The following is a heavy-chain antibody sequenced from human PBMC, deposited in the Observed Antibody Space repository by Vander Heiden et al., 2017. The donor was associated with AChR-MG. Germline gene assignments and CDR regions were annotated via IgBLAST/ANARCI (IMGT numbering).Heavy chain of an antibody. J-gene: IGHJ4*02. V-gene: IGHV3-30-3*01. CDR3: ARNYDSSGYYFDY. D-gene: IGHD3-22*01. Sequence: VQLVESGGGVVQPGRSLRLSCAASGFTFSSYAMHWVRQAPGKGREWVAVISYDGSNKYYADSVKGRFTISRDNSKNTLYLQMNSLRAEDTAVYYCARNYDSSGYYFDYWGQGTLVTVSS. CDR1: GFTFSSYA. CDR2: ISYDGSNK.